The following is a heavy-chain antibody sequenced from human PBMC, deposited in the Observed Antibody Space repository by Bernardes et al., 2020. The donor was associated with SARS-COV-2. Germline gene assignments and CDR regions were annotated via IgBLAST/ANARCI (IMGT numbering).Heavy chain of an antibody. CDR3: AKDEYLDRIAVAAWVY. Sequence: GGSLRLSCAASGFTFSSYGMHWVRQAPGKGLEWVAVISYDGSNKYYADSVKGRFTISRDNSKNTLYLQMNSLRAEDTAVYYCAKDEYLDRIAVAAWVYWGQGTLVTVSS. V-gene: IGHV3-30*18. CDR2: ISYDGSNK. J-gene: IGHJ4*02. D-gene: IGHD6-19*01. CDR1: GFTFSSYG.